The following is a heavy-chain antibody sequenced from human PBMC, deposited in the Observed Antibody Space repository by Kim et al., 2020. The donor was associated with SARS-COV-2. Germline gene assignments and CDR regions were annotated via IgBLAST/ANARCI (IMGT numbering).Heavy chain of an antibody. CDR3: AREEFFYYDILTGYYKGGDYYYYYGMDV. V-gene: IGHV1-18*01. J-gene: IGHJ6*02. CDR1: GYTFTSYG. D-gene: IGHD3-9*01. CDR2: ISAYNGNT. Sequence: ASVKVSCKASGYTFTSYGISWVRQAPGQGLEWMGWISAYNGNTNYAQKLQGRVTMTTDTSTSTAYMELRSLRSDDTAVYYCAREEFFYYDILTGYYKGGDYYYYYGMDVWGQGTTVTVSS.